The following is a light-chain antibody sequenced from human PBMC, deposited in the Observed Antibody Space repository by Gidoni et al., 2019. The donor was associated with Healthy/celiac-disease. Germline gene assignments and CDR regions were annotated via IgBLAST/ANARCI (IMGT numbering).Light chain of an antibody. CDR3: QQYGSSSGA. Sequence: ESVLTQSPGTLSLSPGERATLSCRASQAVSNSYLAWYVQKPGQAPRLLIYGASNRATGTPDRFSGSGSGTDFTLTISRLEPADFATYYCQQYGSSSGAFXQXTKVEIK. CDR1: QAVSNSY. V-gene: IGKV3-20*01. J-gene: IGKJ1*01. CDR2: GAS.